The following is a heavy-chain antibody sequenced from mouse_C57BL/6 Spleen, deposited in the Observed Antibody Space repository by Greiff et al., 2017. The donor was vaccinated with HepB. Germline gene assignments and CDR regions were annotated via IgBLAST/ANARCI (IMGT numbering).Heavy chain of an antibody. J-gene: IGHJ4*01. CDR1: GYTFTSYW. CDR3: AVSTMVTSYYAMDY. D-gene: IGHD2-2*01. V-gene: IGHV1-7*01. CDR2: INPSSGYT. Sequence: QVQLKESGAELAKPGASVKLSCKASGYTFTSYWMHWVKQRPGQGLEWIGYINPSSGYTKYNQKFKDKATLTADKSSSTAYMQLSSLTYEDSAVYYCAVSTMVTSYYAMDYWGQGTSVTVSS.